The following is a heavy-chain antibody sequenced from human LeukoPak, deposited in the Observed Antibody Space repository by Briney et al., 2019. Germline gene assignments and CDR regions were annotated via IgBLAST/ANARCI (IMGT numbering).Heavy chain of an antibody. CDR3: ARTYYYGSGRYFDY. D-gene: IGHD3-10*01. J-gene: IGHJ4*02. CDR2: IYHSGST. CDR1: GGSISSNSYY. V-gene: IGHV4-61*05. Sequence: SETLSLTCAVSGGSISSNSYYWGWIRQPPGKGLEWIGYIYHSGSTNYNPSLKSRFTISLDTSKNQFSLKLSSVTAADTAVYYCARTYYYGSGRYFDYWGQGTLVTVSS.